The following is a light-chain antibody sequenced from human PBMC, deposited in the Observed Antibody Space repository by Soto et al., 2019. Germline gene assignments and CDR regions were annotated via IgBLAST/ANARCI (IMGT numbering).Light chain of an antibody. Sequence: PGERATLSCRASQSVSSNLAWYQQKPGQAPRLLIFGASTRATGIPARFSGSGSGTEFTLTISSLQSEDFAVYYCQQYNNWPPITFGQGTRLEI. CDR2: GAS. V-gene: IGKV3D-15*01. J-gene: IGKJ5*01. CDR1: QSVSSN. CDR3: QQYNNWPPIT.